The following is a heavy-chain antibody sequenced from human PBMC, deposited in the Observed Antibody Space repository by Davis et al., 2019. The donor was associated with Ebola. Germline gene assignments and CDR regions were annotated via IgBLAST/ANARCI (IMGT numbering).Heavy chain of an antibody. CDR3: ARWIQLWLQGWFDP. Sequence: GESLKISCAASGFTFSSYAMSWVRQAPGKGLEWVSVIYSGGSTYYADSVKGRFTISRHNSKNTLYLQMNSLRAEDTAVYYCARWIQLWLQGWFDPWGQGTLVTVSS. J-gene: IGHJ5*02. V-gene: IGHV3-53*04. CDR1: GFTFSSYA. D-gene: IGHD5-18*01. CDR2: IYSGGST.